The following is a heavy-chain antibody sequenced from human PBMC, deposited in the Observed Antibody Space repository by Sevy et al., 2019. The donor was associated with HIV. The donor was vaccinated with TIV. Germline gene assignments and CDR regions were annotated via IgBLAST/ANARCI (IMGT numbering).Heavy chain of an antibody. D-gene: IGHD2-21*01. Sequence: ASVKVSCKASGYTFIDFYLNWVRQAPGQGLEWMGRINPKSGDTNYAQKFQGRVTMTRDTSIGTVYMELSGLRSDDTAVYYCARGDCGGDCFPHWFDPWGQGTLVTVSS. CDR1: GYTFIDFY. CDR2: INPKSGDT. J-gene: IGHJ5*02. CDR3: ARGDCGGDCFPHWFDP. V-gene: IGHV1-2*06.